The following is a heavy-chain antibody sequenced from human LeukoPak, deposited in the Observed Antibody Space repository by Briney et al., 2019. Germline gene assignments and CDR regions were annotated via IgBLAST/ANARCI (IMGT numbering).Heavy chain of an antibody. J-gene: IGHJ4*02. Sequence: ASVKVSCKASGGTFSSYAISWVRQAPGQGLEWMGRIIPIFGTANYAQKLQGRVTMTTDTSTSTAYMELRSLRSDDTAVYYCARAIAVAGAGFLGYWGQGTLVTVSS. CDR1: GGTFSSYA. CDR3: ARAIAVAGAGFLGY. D-gene: IGHD6-19*01. V-gene: IGHV1-69*05. CDR2: IIPIFGTA.